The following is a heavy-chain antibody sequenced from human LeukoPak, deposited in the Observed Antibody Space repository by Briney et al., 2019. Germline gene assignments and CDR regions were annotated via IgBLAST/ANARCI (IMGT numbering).Heavy chain of an antibody. V-gene: IGHV1-18*01. J-gene: IGHJ5*02. D-gene: IGHD2-2*01. CDR3: VRGMGGQLTVTNWFDP. Sequence: ASMRVSCKTSGFTFVTYGFSWVRQAPGQGLEWMGWISAHNGATYYAQKLQGRVTMTTDTSTSTVSMELRSLRTDDTAVYHCVRGMGGQLTVTNWFDPWGQGTQVTVSS. CDR1: GFTFVTYG. CDR2: ISAHNGAT.